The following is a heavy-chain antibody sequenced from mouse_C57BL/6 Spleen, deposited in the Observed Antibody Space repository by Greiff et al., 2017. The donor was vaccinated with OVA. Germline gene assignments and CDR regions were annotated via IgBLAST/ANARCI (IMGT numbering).Heavy chain of an antibody. CDR3: ARRMVTEYFDV. D-gene: IGHD2-2*01. J-gene: IGHJ1*03. Sequence: EVQVVESGGGLVKPGGSLKLSCAASGFTFSDYGMHWVRQAPEKGLEWVAYISSGSSTIYYADTVKGRFTISRDNAKNTLFLQMTSLRSEDTAMYYCARRMVTEYFDVWGTGTTVTVSS. V-gene: IGHV5-17*01. CDR1: GFTFSDYG. CDR2: ISSGSSTI.